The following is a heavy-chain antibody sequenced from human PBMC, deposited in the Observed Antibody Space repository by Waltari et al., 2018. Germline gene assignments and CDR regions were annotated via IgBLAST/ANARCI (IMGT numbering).Heavy chain of an antibody. J-gene: IGHJ6*02. CDR3: AKYAYYSSSWHDYYYYGMDV. Sequence: EVQLVESGGGLVQPGGSLRLSCAASGFTFSSHAMSWVRQAPGKGLEWVSAISGSGGSTYYADSVKGRFTISRDNSKNTLYLQMNSLRAEDTAVYYCAKYAYYSSSWHDYYYYGMDVWGQGTMVTVSS. D-gene: IGHD6-13*01. CDR2: ISGSGGST. CDR1: GFTFSSHA. V-gene: IGHV3-23*04.